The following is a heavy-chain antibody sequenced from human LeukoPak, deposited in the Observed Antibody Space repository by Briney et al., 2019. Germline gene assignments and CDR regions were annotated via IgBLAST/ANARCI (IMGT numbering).Heavy chain of an antibody. V-gene: IGHV3-53*01. CDR1: GFTVSSNY. Sequence: SGGSLRLSCAASGFTVSSNYMTWVRQAPGKGLECVSVIYSVGSGGSTYYANSVKGRFTISRDNSENTLYLQMNSLSADDTAVYYCARVMLGDYLGSLDCWGQGALVTVSS. CDR2: IYSVGSGGST. D-gene: IGHD4-17*01. J-gene: IGHJ4*02. CDR3: ARVMLGDYLGSLDC.